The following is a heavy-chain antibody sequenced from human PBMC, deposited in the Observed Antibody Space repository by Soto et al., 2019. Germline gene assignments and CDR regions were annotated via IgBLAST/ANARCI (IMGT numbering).Heavy chain of an antibody. D-gene: IGHD3-10*01. CDR2: ISGSGGST. Sequence: GGSLRLSCAASGFTFSSYAMSWVRPAPGKGLEWVSGISGSGGSTYYADSVKGRFTISRDNSKNTLYLQMNSLRAEDTAVYYCAKGTYYYGSAPYYFDYWGQGTLVTVSS. CDR3: AKGTYYYGSAPYYFDY. CDR1: GFTFSSYA. V-gene: IGHV3-23*01. J-gene: IGHJ4*02.